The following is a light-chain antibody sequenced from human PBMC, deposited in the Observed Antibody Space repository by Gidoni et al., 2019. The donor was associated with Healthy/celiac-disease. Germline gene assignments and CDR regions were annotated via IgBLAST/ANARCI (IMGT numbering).Light chain of an antibody. V-gene: IGKV1-5*03. CDR1: QSISSW. Sequence: DIQMTQSPSTLSASVGDRVTITCRASQSISSWLAWYQQKPGKAPKLLIYKASSLESGVPSRFSGSGSGTEFTLTISSLQPDDFATYYCQQYKSIPWTFGQGTKVEIK. J-gene: IGKJ1*01. CDR3: QQYKSIPWT. CDR2: KAS.